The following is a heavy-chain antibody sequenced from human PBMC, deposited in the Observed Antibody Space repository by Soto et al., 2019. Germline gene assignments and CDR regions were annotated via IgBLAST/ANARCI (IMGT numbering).Heavy chain of an antibody. CDR2: IYYSGST. J-gene: IGHJ3*02. Sequence: PSETLSLTCTVSGGSISSYYWSWIRQPPGKGLEWIGYIYYSGSTNYNPSLKSRVTISVDTSKNQFSLKLSSVTAADTAVYYCARRYGVAFDIWGQGTMVPVSS. CDR3: ARRYGVAFDI. CDR1: GGSISSYY. V-gene: IGHV4-59*08. D-gene: IGHD3-10*01.